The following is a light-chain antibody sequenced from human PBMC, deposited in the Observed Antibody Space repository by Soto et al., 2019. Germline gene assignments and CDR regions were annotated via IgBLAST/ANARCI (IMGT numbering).Light chain of an antibody. J-gene: IGLJ3*02. CDR2: LNSDGSH. CDR3: QTWGTGPWV. V-gene: IGLV4-69*01. CDR1: SGPSSYA. Sequence: QPVLTQSPSASASLGASVKLTCTLSSGPSSYAIAWHQQQPEKGPRYLMKLNSDGSHSKGDGIPDRFSGSSSGAERYLTISGLQSEDEADYYCQTWGTGPWVFGGGTKLTVL.